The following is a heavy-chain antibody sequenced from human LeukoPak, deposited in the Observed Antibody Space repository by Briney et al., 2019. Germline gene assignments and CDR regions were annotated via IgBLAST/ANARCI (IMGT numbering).Heavy chain of an antibody. V-gene: IGHV4-30-4*01. D-gene: IGHD6-13*01. J-gene: IGHJ4*02. CDR1: GGSISSGDYY. CDR3: ARSGTSPLAAAVYFDY. Sequence: PSETLSLTCTVSGGSISSGDYYWSWIRQPPGKGLEWIGYIYYSGSTYYNPSLKSRVTISVDTSKNQFSLKLSSVTAADTAVYYCARSGTSPLAAAVYFDYWGQGTLVTVSS. CDR2: IYYSGST.